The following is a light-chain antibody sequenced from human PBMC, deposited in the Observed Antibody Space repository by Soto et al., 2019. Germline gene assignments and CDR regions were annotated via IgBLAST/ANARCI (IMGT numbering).Light chain of an antibody. CDR1: QSVSSSN. Sequence: EIVLTQSPGTLSLSPGERATLSCRASQSVSSSNLAWYQQKPGQAPRLLIFAASSRATGIADRFSGSGSGTDFSLTISRLEPEDFAVYYCQHYGNSYTFGQGTKLEIK. CDR2: AAS. CDR3: QHYGNSYT. V-gene: IGKV3-20*01. J-gene: IGKJ2*01.